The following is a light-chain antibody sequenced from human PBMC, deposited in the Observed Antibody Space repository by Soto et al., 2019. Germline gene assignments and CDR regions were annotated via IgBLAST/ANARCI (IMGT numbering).Light chain of an antibody. V-gene: IGLV2-14*01. CDR3: SSFTSSSAREVV. CDR1: SNDVGSYNY. Sequence: QSVLTQPASVSGSPGQSITVSCTGTSNDVGSYNYVSWYQQHPGKAPKLMIYEVSNRPSGVSNRFSGSKSGNTASLTISGLQAEDEADYYCSSFTSSSAREVVFGGGTQLTAL. J-gene: IGLJ2*01. CDR2: EVS.